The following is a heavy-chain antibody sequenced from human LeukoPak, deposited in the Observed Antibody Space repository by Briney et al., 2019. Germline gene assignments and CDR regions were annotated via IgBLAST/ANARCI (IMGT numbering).Heavy chain of an antibody. CDR1: GFIFRSYA. D-gene: IGHD6-19*01. CDR2: IKQDGSEK. J-gene: IGHJ4*02. CDR3: ARDNTLAVAGHFDY. V-gene: IGHV3-7*01. Sequence: GGSLRLSCAASGFIFRSYAMSWVRQAPGKGLEWVANIKQDGSEKYYVDSVKGRFTISRDNAKNSLYLQMNSLRAEATAVYYCARDNTLAVAGHFDYWGQGTLVTVSS.